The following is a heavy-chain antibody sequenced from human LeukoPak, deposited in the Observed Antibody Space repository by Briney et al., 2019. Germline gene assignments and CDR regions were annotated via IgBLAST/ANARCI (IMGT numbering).Heavy chain of an antibody. CDR2: ISSSGNTI. V-gene: IGHV3-48*03. CDR1: RFTFRSYE. CDR3: ARGPSGNNNLWMDY. D-gene: IGHD3-10*01. J-gene: IGHJ4*02. Sequence: GGSLRLSCAASRFTFRSYEMNWVRQAPGKGLEWVSYISSSGNTIYYADSVKGRFTISRDNAKNSLYLQMNSLRAEDTAVYYCARGPSGNNNLWMDYWGQGTLVSVSS.